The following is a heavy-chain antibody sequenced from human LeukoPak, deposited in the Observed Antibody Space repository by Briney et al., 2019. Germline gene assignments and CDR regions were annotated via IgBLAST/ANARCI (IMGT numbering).Heavy chain of an antibody. D-gene: IGHD4-17*01. J-gene: IGHJ6*03. V-gene: IGHV4-61*02. CDR1: GGSISSGTYY. Sequence: PSETLSLTCTVSGGSISSGTYYWSWIRQPAGKGLEWIGRIYTSESTTHTPSLKSQFTISVDPSRNQFSLKLSSVTAADTAVYYCARTPTVTRYYYYMDVWGKGTTVTISS. CDR3: ARTPTVTRYYYYMDV. CDR2: IYTSEST.